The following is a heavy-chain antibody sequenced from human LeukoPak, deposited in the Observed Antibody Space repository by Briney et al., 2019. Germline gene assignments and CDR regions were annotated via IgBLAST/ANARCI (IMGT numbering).Heavy chain of an antibody. Sequence: GASVKVSCKASGYTFTSYYMHWVRQAPGQGLEWMGIINPSGGSTNYAQKLQGRVTMTTDTSTSTAYMELRSLRSDDTAVYYCARVVVTAIPYYYYYGMDVWGQGTTVTVSS. CDR2: INPSGGST. CDR1: GYTFTSYY. J-gene: IGHJ6*02. D-gene: IGHD2-21*02. CDR3: ARVVVTAIPYYYYYGMDV. V-gene: IGHV1-46*01.